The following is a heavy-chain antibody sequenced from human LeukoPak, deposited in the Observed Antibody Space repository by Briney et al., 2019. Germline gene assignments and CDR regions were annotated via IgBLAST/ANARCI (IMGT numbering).Heavy chain of an antibody. CDR1: GFTFSSYE. D-gene: IGHD3-16*02. V-gene: IGHV3-48*03. Sequence: GGSLRLSCAASGFTFSSYEMNWVRQAPGKGLEWASYISSSGSTIYYADSVKGRFTISRDNAKNSLYLQMNSLRAEDTAVYYCARVGDYVWGSYRYFDYWGQGTLVTVSS. CDR3: ARVGDYVWGSYRYFDY. J-gene: IGHJ4*02. CDR2: ISSSGSTI.